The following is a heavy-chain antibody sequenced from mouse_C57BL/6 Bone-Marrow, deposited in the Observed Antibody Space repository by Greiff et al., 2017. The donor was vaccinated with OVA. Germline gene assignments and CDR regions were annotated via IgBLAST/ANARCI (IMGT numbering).Heavy chain of an antibody. V-gene: IGHV5-4*01. D-gene: IGHD2-3*01. J-gene: IGHJ4*01. Sequence: EVQRVESGGGLVKPGGSLKLSCAASGFTFSSYAMSWVRQTPEKRLEWVATISDGGSYTYYPDNVKGRFTISRDNAKNNLYLQMSHLKSEDTAMYYCARKDGYYAMDYWGQGTSVTVSS. CDR3: ARKDGYYAMDY. CDR1: GFTFSSYA. CDR2: ISDGGSYT.